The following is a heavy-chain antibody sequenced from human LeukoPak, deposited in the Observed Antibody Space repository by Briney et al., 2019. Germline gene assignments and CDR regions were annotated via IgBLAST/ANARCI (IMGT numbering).Heavy chain of an antibody. D-gene: IGHD3-10*01. CDR2: INPSGGST. Sequence: EASVKVSCKASGYTFTSYYMHWVRQAPGQGLEWMGIINPSGGSTSYAQKFQGRVTMTRDMSTSTVYMELSSLRSDDTAVYYCARAATFMVRGVRRNWFDPWGQGTLVTVSS. V-gene: IGHV1-46*01. CDR1: GYTFTSYY. J-gene: IGHJ5*02. CDR3: ARAATFMVRGVRRNWFDP.